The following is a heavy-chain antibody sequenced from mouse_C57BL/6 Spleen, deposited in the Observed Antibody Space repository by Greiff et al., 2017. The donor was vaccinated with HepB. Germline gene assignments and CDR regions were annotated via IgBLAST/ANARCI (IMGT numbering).Heavy chain of an antibody. V-gene: IGHV2-2*01. CDR1: GFSLTSYG. CDR3: ARMGNKGYFDV. J-gene: IGHJ1*03. CDR2: IWSGGST. Sequence: VKLVESGPGLVQPSQSLSITCTVSGFSLTSYGVHWVRQSPGKGLEWLGVIWSGGSTDYNAAFISRLSISKDNSKSQVFFKMNSLQADDTAIYYCARMGNKGYFDVWGTGTTVTVSS.